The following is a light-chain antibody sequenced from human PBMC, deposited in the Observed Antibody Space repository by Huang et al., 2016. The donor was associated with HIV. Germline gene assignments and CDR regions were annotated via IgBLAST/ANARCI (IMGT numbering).Light chain of an antibody. CDR2: DAS. CDR1: QSVGTN. CDR3: QQYSNWPPWT. V-gene: IGKV3-15*01. J-gene: IGKJ1*01. Sequence: EIVMTQSPATLSMFPGGRVTLSCRASQSVGTNLAWYQQRRGQAPRRLMYDASTRATGIPARFSGSGSGTEFTLTITSLQSDDFAVYYCQQYSNWPPWTFGQGTEVEVK.